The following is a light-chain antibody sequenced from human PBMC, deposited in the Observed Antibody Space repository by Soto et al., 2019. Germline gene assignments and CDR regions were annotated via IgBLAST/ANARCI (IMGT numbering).Light chain of an antibody. CDR3: LQHNSYPQT. V-gene: IGKV1-17*01. Sequence: DIQMTQSPSSLSASVGDRVTITCRASQGIRDALGWYQQKPGKAPKRLIYAASSLQSGVPSRFSGSGSVTEFPLTISRLQPEDFSTYYCLQHNSYPQTFGQGTKVEIK. CDR1: QGIRDA. CDR2: AAS. J-gene: IGKJ1*01.